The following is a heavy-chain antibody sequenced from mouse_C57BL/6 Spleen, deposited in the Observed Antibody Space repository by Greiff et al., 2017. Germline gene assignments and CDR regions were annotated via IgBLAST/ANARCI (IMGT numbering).Heavy chain of an antibody. CDR3: ARSREVYYGNYCAMDY. Sequence: QVQLQQSGAELARPGASVKLSCKASGYTFTCYGISWVKQRTGQGLEWIGEIYTRSGNTYYNEKVKGKATLPADKYSITAYMELRSLTSEDSAVYFCARSREVYYGNYCAMDYWGQGTSVTVSS. CDR2: IYTRSGNT. J-gene: IGHJ4*01. V-gene: IGHV1-81*01. D-gene: IGHD2-1*01. CDR1: GYTFTCYG.